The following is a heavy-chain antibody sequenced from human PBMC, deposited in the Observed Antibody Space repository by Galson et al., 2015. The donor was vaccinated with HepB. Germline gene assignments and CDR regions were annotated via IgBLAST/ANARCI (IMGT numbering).Heavy chain of an antibody. CDR2: IYSGGSI. CDR3: ARAPYVAYGDYALDY. CDR1: GFTVSSNY. V-gene: IGHV3-66*01. Sequence: SLRLSCAASGFTVSSNYMSWVRQAPGKGLEWVSVIYSGGSIYYAHSVNGRFTISRDNSKNTLYLQMNSLRVEDTAVYYCARAPYVAYGDYALDYWGQGTLVTVSS. D-gene: IGHD4-17*01. J-gene: IGHJ4*02.